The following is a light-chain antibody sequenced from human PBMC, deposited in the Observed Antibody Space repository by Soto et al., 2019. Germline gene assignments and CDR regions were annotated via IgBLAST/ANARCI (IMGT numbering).Light chain of an antibody. CDR3: CAYAGNSSLV. CDR1: SSDIGSFNP. Sequence: QSALTQPASVSGSPGQSITISCTGTSSDIGSFNPVSWYQQHPGKVPKVIIHEVSKRPSGVSNRFSGSKSVNTASLTISGLQAEDEADYYCCAYAGNSSLVFGGGTKLTVL. V-gene: IGLV2-23*02. J-gene: IGLJ2*01. CDR2: EVS.